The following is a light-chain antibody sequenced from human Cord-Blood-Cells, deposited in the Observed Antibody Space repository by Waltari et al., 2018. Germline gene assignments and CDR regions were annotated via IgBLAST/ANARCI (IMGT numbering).Light chain of an antibody. CDR2: VVR. Sequence: QSALTQPASVSGSPGQSITISCTGTSSDVGGYNYVSWYQQHPGKAPKLMIYVVRKRPSGVSNRFSGSKSGNTASLTISGLQAEDEADYYCSSYTSSSTWVFGGGTKLTVL. J-gene: IGLJ3*02. CDR1: SSDVGGYNY. V-gene: IGLV2-14*01. CDR3: SSYTSSSTWV.